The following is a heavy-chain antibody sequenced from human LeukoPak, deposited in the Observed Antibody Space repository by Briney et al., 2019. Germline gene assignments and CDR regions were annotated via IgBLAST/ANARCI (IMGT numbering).Heavy chain of an antibody. V-gene: IGHV3-48*03. J-gene: IGHJ3*02. Sequence: GASLSLSYAASGFTFSSYEMNWVRPAPGKGLERVSYITSSGSTIYYADSVKGRFTISRDNAKNSLYLQMNSLRAEDTAVYYCARGGPEGYCTNGVCYTGAFDIWGQGTMVTVSS. CDR1: GFTFSSYE. D-gene: IGHD2-8*01. CDR3: ARGGPEGYCTNGVCYTGAFDI. CDR2: ITSSGSTI.